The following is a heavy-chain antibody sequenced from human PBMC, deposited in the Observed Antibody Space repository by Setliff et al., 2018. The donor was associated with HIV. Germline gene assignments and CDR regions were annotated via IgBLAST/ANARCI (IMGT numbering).Heavy chain of an antibody. V-gene: IGHV4-59*01. Sequence: PSETLSLTCTVSGGSISGYYWSWIRQPPGKGLEWIGTIFYTGNTNYNPSLKSRVTLSGGMSENQLFLRLTSVTAADTAVYYCVRGFCSSTTCYEDYYYMDVWGKGSTVT. D-gene: IGHD2-2*01. CDR1: GGSISGYY. CDR2: IFYTGNT. CDR3: VRGFCSSTTCYEDYYYMDV. J-gene: IGHJ6*03.